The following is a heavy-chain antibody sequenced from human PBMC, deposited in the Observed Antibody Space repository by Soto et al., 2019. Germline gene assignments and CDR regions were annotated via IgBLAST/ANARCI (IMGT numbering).Heavy chain of an antibody. CDR1: GGTFSTFA. D-gene: IGHD3-16*01. J-gene: IGHJ6*02. CDR2: IVPLFRSA. CDR3: ATGPSELTLLSPQVQGYFFGMDI. Sequence: SVKVSCKTSGGTFSTFAIKWVRQAPGQGLEWIGGIVPLFRSANYAQKFQGRVTITADGSTNTADMELSSLGPEDTAVYYCATGPSELTLLSPQVQGYFFGMDIWGQGTTVTVSS. V-gene: IGHV1-69*13.